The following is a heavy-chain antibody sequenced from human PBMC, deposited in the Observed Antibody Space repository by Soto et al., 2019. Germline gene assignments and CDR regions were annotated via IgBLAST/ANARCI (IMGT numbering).Heavy chain of an antibody. J-gene: IGHJ5*02. CDR3: ARFRMVRGVITRGEFDP. CDR2: IYYSGST. CDR1: GGSISSYY. Sequence: RSETLSLTCTVSGGSISSYYWSWIRQPPGKGLEWIGYIYYSGSTNYNPSLKSRVTISVDTSKNQFSLKLSSVTAADTAVYYCARFRMVRGVITRGEFDPWGQGTLVTVSS. V-gene: IGHV4-59*01. D-gene: IGHD3-10*01.